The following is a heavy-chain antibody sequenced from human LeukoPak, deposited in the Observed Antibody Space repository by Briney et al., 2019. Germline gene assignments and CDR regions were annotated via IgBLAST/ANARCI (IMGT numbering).Heavy chain of an antibody. J-gene: IGHJ4*02. V-gene: IGHV3-21*01. CDR3: ARRNPQRGATDY. D-gene: IGHD1-26*01. CDR2: ISSSSSYI. CDR1: GFTLSSYS. Sequence: GGSLRLSCAASGFTLSSYSMNWVRQAPGKRLEWVSSISSSSSYIYYADSVKGRFTISRDNAKNSLYLQMNSLRAEDTAVYYCARRNPQRGATDYWGQGTLVTVSS.